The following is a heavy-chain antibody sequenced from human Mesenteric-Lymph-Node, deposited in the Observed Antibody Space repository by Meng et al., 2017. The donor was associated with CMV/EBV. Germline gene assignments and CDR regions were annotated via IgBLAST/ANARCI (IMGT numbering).Heavy chain of an antibody. CDR1: GYTFTSNG. CDR2: ISAYNGNT. J-gene: IGHJ4*02. CDR3: ARQYSTSSQRFDS. V-gene: IGHV1-18*01. Sequence: ASVKVSCKASGYTFTSNGISWVRQAPGQGLEWMGWISAYNGNTNYALKLQDRVTMTTDTSTSSAYMELRSLRSDDTAVYYCARQYSTSSQRFDSWGQGTLVTVSS. D-gene: IGHD6-6*01.